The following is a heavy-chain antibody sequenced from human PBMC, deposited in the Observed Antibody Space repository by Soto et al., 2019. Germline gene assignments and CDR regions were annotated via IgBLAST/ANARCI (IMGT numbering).Heavy chain of an antibody. CDR2: IYYSGST. D-gene: IGHD3-16*02. V-gene: IGHV4-39*01. Sequence: QLQLQESGPGLVKPSETLSLTCTVSGGSISSSSYYWGWIRQPPGKGLEWIGSIYYSGSTYYNPSLKSRVTISVDTSKNQFSLKLSSVTAADTAVYYCASRSFGGVIVFSQLFDYWGQGTLVTVSS. CDR1: GGSISSSSYY. J-gene: IGHJ4*02. CDR3: ASRSFGGVIVFSQLFDY.